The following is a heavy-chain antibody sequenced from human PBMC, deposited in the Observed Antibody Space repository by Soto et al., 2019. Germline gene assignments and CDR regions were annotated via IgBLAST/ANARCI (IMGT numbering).Heavy chain of an antibody. CDR2: INPNSGGT. CDR3: ARAGLDCGMDV. J-gene: IGHJ6*02. V-gene: IGHV1-2*04. CDR1: GGTFSSYA. Sequence: GASVKVSCKASGGTFSSYAISWVRQAPGQGLEWMGWINPNSGGTNYAQKFQGWVTMTRDTSISTAYMELSRLRSDDTAVYYCARAGLDCGMDVWGQGTTVTVSS.